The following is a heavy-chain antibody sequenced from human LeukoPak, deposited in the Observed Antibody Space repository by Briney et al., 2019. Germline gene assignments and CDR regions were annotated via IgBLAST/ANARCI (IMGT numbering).Heavy chain of an antibody. CDR2: INAGIGNT. CDR1: GYTFTSYA. V-gene: IGHV1-3*01. Sequence: ASVKVSCKTSGYTFTSYAMHWVRQAPGQRPEWMGWINAGIGNTRYSERFQDRITITRDTSASTVHMELSSLRSEDTAVYYCARDMGGSGSYSYWGQGTLVTVSA. D-gene: IGHD3-10*01. CDR3: ARDMGGSGSYSY. J-gene: IGHJ4*02.